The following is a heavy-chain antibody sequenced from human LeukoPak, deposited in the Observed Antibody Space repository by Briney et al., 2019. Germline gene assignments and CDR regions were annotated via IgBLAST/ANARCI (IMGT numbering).Heavy chain of an antibody. CDR1: GFSFGSSW. Sequence: PGGSLRLSCAASGFSFGSSWMDWVRQAPGKGLEWVASINPDGSEKYSVDPVEGRFTISRDNAKNLLYLQVNSLRVEDTAFYYCARDLAYSRLDYWGQGMLVTVSS. D-gene: IGHD5-18*01. V-gene: IGHV3-7*01. CDR2: INPDGSEK. J-gene: IGHJ4*02. CDR3: ARDLAYSRLDY.